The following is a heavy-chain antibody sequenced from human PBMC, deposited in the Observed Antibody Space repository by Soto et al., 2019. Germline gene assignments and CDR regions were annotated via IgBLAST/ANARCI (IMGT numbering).Heavy chain of an antibody. V-gene: IGHV3-21*01. J-gene: IGHJ4*02. CDR3: AREGHNWNYKGDY. D-gene: IGHD1-7*01. CDR2: ISSSSSYI. CDR1: GFTFSSYS. Sequence: EVQLVESGGGLVKPGGSPRLSCAASGFTFSSYSMNWVRQAPGKGLEWVSSISSSSSYIYYADSVKGRFTISRDNAKNSLYLQMNSLRAEDTAVYYCAREGHNWNYKGDYWGQGTLVTVSS.